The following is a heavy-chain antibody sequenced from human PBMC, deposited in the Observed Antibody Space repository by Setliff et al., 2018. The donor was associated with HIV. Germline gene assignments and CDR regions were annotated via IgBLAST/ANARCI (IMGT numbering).Heavy chain of an antibody. V-gene: IGHV1-46*01. J-gene: IGHJ4*02. CDR2: INPSGSST. CDR3: ARDREYYYDRSGYYKGRCYDY. Sequence: GASVKVSCKASGYTFSSYYMHWVRQAPGQGLEWMGIINPSGSSTNYAQKFQGRVTMTRDTSTSTVYMELSSLRSEDTAVYYCARDREYYYDRSGYYKGRCYDYWGQGTLVTVSS. D-gene: IGHD3-22*01. CDR1: GYTFSSYY.